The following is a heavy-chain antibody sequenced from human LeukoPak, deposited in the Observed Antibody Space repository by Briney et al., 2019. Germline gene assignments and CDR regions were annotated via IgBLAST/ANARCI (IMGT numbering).Heavy chain of an antibody. CDR1: GESFSGYY. D-gene: IGHD3-3*01. CDR2: INHSGST. Sequence: SETLSLTCAVYGESFSGYYWSWIRQPPGKGLEWIGEINHSGSTNYNPSLKSRVTISVDTSKNQFSLKLSSVTAADTAVYYCARRRDDFWSGYYTGWFDPWGQGTLVTVSS. V-gene: IGHV4-34*01. CDR3: ARRRDDFWSGYYTGWFDP. J-gene: IGHJ5*02.